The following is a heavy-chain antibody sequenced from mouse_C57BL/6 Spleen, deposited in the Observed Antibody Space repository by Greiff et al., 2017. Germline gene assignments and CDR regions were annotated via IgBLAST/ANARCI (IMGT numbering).Heavy chain of an antibody. D-gene: IGHD2-3*01. CDR2: IRSKSNNYAT. V-gene: IGHV10-1*01. CDR3: VRQGDGFDY. Sequence: EVKLQESGGGLVQPKGSLKLSCAASGFSFNTYAMNWVRQAPGKGLEWVARIRSKSNNYATYYADSVKDRFTISRDDSESMLYLQMNNLKTEDTAMYYCVRQGDGFDYWGQGTTLTVSS. CDR1: GFSFNTYA. J-gene: IGHJ2*01.